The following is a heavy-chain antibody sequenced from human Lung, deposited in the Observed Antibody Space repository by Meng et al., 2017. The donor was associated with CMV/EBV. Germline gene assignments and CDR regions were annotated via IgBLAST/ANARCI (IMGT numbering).Heavy chain of an antibody. V-gene: IGHV4-4*02. Sequence: QVEVRGSGPARATPSGTRALTWAVSGDPITNNNWWAWVRQPPGKGLEWIGEIPHRGSSAYNPSLKSRVSMSIDKSKNQFSLKLTSVTAADTAVYHCLRRSGGSVRGQGTLVTVSS. CDR1: GDPITNNNW. CDR2: IPHRGSS. CDR3: LRRSGGSV. D-gene: IGHD3-10*01. J-gene: IGHJ1*01.